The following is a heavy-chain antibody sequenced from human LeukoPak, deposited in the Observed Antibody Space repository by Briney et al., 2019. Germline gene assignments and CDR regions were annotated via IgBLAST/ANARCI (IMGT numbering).Heavy chain of an antibody. CDR2: IRLDGTLQ. J-gene: IGHJ5*02. D-gene: IGHD3-16*01. V-gene: IGHV3-30*02. CDR1: GFAFSSYG. CDR3: ARSGGSYGPGP. Sequence: GGSLRLSCAASGFAFSSYGMHWVRQAPGKGLQWLAFIRLDGTLQYYADSVKGRFTVSRDNSLNTLYLQMNSLSGDDTAVYFCARSGGSYGPGPRGQGTLVTVAS.